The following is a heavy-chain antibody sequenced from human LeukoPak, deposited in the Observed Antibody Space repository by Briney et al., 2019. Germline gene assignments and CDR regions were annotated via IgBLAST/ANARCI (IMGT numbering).Heavy chain of an antibody. Sequence: ASVKVSCKASGGTLSSYAISWVRQAPGQGLEWMGGIIPIFGTANYAQKFQGRVTITADESTSTAYMELSSLRSEDTAVYYCAREDSSGYCYWGQGTLVTVSS. D-gene: IGHD3-22*01. CDR1: GGTLSSYA. J-gene: IGHJ4*02. V-gene: IGHV1-69*13. CDR3: AREDSSGYCY. CDR2: IIPIFGTA.